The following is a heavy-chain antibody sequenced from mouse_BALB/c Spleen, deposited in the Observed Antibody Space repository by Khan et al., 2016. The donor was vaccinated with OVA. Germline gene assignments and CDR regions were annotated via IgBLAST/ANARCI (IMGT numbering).Heavy chain of an antibody. CDR1: GYTFTSYW. J-gene: IGHJ3*01. CDR2: INPSTGYT. Sequence: QVQLKQSGAELAKPGASVKMSCKASGYTFTSYWMHWVKQRPGQGLEWIGYINPSTGYTEYNQKFKDKATLTADKSSSTAYMQLSSLTSEDSAVYYCAYHGSSSAWFTYWGQGTLVTLAA. V-gene: IGHV1-7*01. CDR3: AYHGSSSAWFTY. D-gene: IGHD1-1*01.